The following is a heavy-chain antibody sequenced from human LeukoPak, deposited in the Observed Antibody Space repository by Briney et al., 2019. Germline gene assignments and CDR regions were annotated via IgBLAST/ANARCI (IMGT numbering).Heavy chain of an antibody. Sequence: SETLSLTCTVSGYSISSGYYWGWIRQPPGKGLEWIGSIYHSGSTYYNPSLKSRVTISVDTSKNQFSLKLSSVTAADTAVYYCARDGDYCGGDCYFGNWFDPWGQGTLVTVSS. CDR2: IYHSGST. CDR3: ARDGDYCGGDCYFGNWFDP. V-gene: IGHV4-38-2*02. D-gene: IGHD2-21*02. CDR1: GYSISSGYY. J-gene: IGHJ5*02.